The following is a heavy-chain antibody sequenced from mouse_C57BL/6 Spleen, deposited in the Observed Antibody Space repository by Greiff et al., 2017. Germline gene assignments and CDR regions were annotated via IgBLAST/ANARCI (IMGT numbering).Heavy chain of an antibody. D-gene: IGHD1-1*01. Sequence: EVQLVESEGGLVQPGSSMKLSCTASGFTFSDYYMAWVRQVPEKGLEWVANINYDGSSTYYLDSLKSRFIISRDNAKNILYLLMSSLKSEDTATYYCARERDYYGSSGMDYWGQGTSVTVSS. V-gene: IGHV5-16*01. CDR3: ARERDYYGSSGMDY. CDR2: INYDGSST. J-gene: IGHJ4*01. CDR1: GFTFSDYY.